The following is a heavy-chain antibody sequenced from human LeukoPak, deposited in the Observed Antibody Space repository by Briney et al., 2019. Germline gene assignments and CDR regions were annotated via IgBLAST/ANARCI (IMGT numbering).Heavy chain of an antibody. CDR2: IYPGDSDT. Sequence: GESLKISCEGSGYSFTSYWIGWVRQMPGKGLEWMGIIYPGDSDTRYSPSVQGQVTISADNSNNTAYLQWSSLKASDTAMYYCARQMSGSHSQIDYRGQGTLVTVSS. J-gene: IGHJ4*02. CDR3: ARQMSGSHSQIDY. D-gene: IGHD3-16*01. CDR1: GYSFTSYW. V-gene: IGHV5-51*01.